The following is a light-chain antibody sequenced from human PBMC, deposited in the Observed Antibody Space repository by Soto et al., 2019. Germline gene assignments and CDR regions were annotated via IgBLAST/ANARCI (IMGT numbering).Light chain of an antibody. J-gene: IGKJ5*01. V-gene: IGKV1-5*01. CDR1: QSINRW. CDR2: DDS. CDR3: QHYWRYYT. Sequence: DIQMTQSPFTLSASVGDRVTITCRASQSINRWLAWYQQRPGQAPMLLIYDDSAMESGVPSRVSGSGSGTEFTLTIIRLQHDEFATYQWQHYWRYYTFGQGTRLEIK.